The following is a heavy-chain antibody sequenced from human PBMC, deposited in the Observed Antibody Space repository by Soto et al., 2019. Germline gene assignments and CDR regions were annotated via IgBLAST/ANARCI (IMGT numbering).Heavy chain of an antibody. V-gene: IGHV1-18*01. Sequence: QVQLVQSGAEVKKPGASVKVSCKASGYTFTSYGISWVRQAPGQGLEWMGWISAYNGNPNYAQKLQGRATMTTATSXXTAYMELRSLRSDDTAVYYCASKPGVVVSPSPFDYWGQGTLVTVSS. CDR3: ASKPGVVVSPSPFDY. CDR2: ISAYNGNP. J-gene: IGHJ4*02. CDR1: GYTFTSYG. D-gene: IGHD3-22*01.